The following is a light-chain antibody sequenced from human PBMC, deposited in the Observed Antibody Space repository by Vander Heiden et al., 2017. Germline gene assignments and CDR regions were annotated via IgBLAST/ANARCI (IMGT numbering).Light chain of an antibody. V-gene: IGLV1-47*01. CDR1: GSNVESEY. CDR2: HTT. J-gene: IGLJ2*01. Sequence: QSVTAQRHSASATPGQRVTIPRSGCGSNVESEYVYWYQQLPGTAPRLLIYHTTQRPSGVPDRFSGSKSGTSASLAISGLRSEDEDDYYCASWDDRLSGPVFGGGTKLTVL. CDR3: ASWDDRLSGPV.